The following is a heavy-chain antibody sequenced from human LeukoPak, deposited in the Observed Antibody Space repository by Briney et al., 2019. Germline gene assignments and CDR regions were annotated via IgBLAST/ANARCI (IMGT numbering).Heavy chain of an antibody. Sequence: PGGSLRLSCSAPGFSLSNYATQWVRQAPGKGLEYVSVISDSGGATYYVDSVKGRFTISRDNSKNTVYLQISSLRAEDTAVYYCMKGRGSIGHWYFALWVRGTLVTVSP. V-gene: IGHV3-64D*06. D-gene: IGHD1-26*01. J-gene: IGHJ2*01. CDR1: GFSLSNYA. CDR3: MKGRGSIGHWYFAL. CDR2: ISDSGGAT.